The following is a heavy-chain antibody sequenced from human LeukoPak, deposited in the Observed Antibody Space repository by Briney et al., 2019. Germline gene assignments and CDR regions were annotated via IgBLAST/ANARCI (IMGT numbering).Heavy chain of an antibody. CDR3: AKERGNPIVWVDY. D-gene: IGHD2-15*01. Sequence: GGSLRLSCAASGFTFSNHVMGWVRQAPGKGLEWVSGIGTGGRSTYYADSVRGRFTISRDDSKNTLYLQMNSLRIGDTAVYYCAKERGNPIVWVDYWGREPWSPSPQ. CDR2: IGTGGRST. CDR1: GFTFSNHV. J-gene: IGHJ4*02. V-gene: IGHV3-23*01.